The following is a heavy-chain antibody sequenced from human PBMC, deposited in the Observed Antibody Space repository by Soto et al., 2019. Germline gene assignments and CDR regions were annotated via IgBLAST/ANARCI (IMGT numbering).Heavy chain of an antibody. V-gene: IGHV4-4*02. D-gene: IGHD6-25*01. CDR1: GGSISSSNW. CDR3: ARDRRGHQDV. J-gene: IGHJ6*02. Sequence: QVQLQESGPGLVKPSGTLSLTCAVSGGSISSSNWWSWVRQPPGKGLEWIGEIYHSGSTNYNPSLKXXVXIXVDKSNNQFSLKLSSVTAADTAVYYCARDRRGHQDVWGQGTTVTVSS. CDR2: IYHSGST.